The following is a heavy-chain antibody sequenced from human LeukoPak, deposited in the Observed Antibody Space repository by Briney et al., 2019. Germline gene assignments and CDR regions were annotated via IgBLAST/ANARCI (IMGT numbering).Heavy chain of an antibody. J-gene: IGHJ4*02. Sequence: SQTLSLTCAVSGGSISSGGYSWSWIRQPPGKGLEWIGYIYHSGSTYYNPSLKSRVTISVDRPKNQFSLKLSSVTAADTAVYYCARAPQYQLPLDYWGQGTLVTVSS. CDR1: GGSISSGGYS. CDR2: IYHSGST. CDR3: ARAPQYQLPLDY. V-gene: IGHV4-30-2*01. D-gene: IGHD6-6*01.